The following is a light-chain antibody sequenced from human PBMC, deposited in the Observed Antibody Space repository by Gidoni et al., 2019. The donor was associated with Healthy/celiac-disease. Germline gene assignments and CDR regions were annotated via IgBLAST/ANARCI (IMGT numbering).Light chain of an antibody. CDR3: QSYDSSLSGSGV. CDR2: GNS. Sequence: QSVLTPPPSVSGAQGQRVTISCTGSSSNIGAGSDVHWYQQLPGTAPKLLIYGNSNRPSGVPDRFSGSKSGTSASLAITGLQAEEEADYYCQSYDSSLSGSGVFGGGTKLTVL. J-gene: IGLJ2*01. V-gene: IGLV1-40*01. CDR1: SSNIGAGSD.